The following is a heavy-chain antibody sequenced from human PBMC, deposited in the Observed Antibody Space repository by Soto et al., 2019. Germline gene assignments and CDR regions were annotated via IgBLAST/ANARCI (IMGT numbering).Heavy chain of an antibody. D-gene: IGHD3-3*01. CDR2: IYYSGST. CDR1: GGSISSSSYY. V-gene: IGHV4-39*01. CDR3: ARNGTTIFGVVMLAKVGY. J-gene: IGHJ4*02. Sequence: SETLSLTCTVSGGSISSSSYYWSWIRQPPGKGLEWIGSIYYSGSTYYNPSLKSRVTISVDTSKNQFSLKLSSVTAADTAVYYCARNGTTIFGVVMLAKVGYWGQGTLVTVSS.